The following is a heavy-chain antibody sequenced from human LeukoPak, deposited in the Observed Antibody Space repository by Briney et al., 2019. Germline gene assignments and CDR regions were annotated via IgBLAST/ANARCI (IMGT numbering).Heavy chain of an antibody. CDR3: ARTAHLDYGDYLDY. CDR1: GVSISSGGYS. J-gene: IGHJ4*02. CDR2: IYHSGST. V-gene: IGHV4-30-2*01. D-gene: IGHD4-17*01. Sequence: SQTLSLTCAVSGVSISSGGYSWSWIRQPPGKGLEWIGYIYHSGSTYCNPSLKSRVTISVDRSKNQFSLKLSSVTAADTAVYYCARTAHLDYGDYLDYWGQGTLVTVSS.